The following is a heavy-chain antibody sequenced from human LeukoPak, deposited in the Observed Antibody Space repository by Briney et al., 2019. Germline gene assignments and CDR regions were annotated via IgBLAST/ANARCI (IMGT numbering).Heavy chain of an antibody. CDR3: ASSYYDSSDYRFDY. J-gene: IGHJ4*02. CDR2: SNPNSGGT. V-gene: IGHV1-2*02. CDR1: GSTFTGYY. Sequence: ASEKVSCKASGSTFTGYYIHWVRQGPGQGLEWVGCSNPNSGGTNNAQKFQGRVTMTRDTSISTTYMELSRLRSDDTAVYYCASSYYDSSDYRFDYWGQGTLVTVSS. D-gene: IGHD3-22*01.